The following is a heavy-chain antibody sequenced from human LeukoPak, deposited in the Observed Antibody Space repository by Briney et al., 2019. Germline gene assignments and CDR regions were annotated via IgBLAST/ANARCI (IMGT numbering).Heavy chain of an antibody. V-gene: IGHV4-59*11. D-gene: IGHD3-3*01. Sequence: SETLSLTCTVSGGSISSHYWSWIRQPPGKGLEWIGYIYYSGSTNYNPSLKSRVTISVDTPKNQFSLKLSSVTAADTAVYYCARDNEDFWSGYYYFDYWGQGTLVTVSS. J-gene: IGHJ4*02. CDR1: GGSISSHY. CDR2: IYYSGST. CDR3: ARDNEDFWSGYYYFDY.